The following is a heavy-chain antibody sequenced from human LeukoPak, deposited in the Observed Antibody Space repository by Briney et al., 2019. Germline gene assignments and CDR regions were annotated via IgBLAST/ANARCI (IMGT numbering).Heavy chain of an antibody. Sequence: ASVKVSCKASGYTFTGYYMHWVRQAPGQGLEWMGWINPNSGGTNYAQKFQGRVTMTRDTSISTAYMELSRLRSDDTAVYYCARAGYSYGPYYFDYWGQETLVTVSS. CDR1: GYTFTGYY. CDR2: INPNSGGT. J-gene: IGHJ4*02. CDR3: ARAGYSYGPYYFDY. V-gene: IGHV1-2*02. D-gene: IGHD5-18*01.